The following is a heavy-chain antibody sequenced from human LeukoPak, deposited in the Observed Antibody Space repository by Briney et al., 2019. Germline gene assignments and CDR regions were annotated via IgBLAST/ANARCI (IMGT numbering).Heavy chain of an antibody. CDR3: ATCSTSCYNGMDV. Sequence: SQTLSLTCAVSGGSISSGGYSWSWIRQPPGKGLEWIGYIYHSGSTCYNPSLKSRVTISVDRSKNQFSLKLSSVTAADTAVYYCATCSTSCYNGMDVWGQGTTVTVSS. D-gene: IGHD2-2*02. V-gene: IGHV4-30-2*01. J-gene: IGHJ6*02. CDR1: GGSISSGGYS. CDR2: IYHSGST.